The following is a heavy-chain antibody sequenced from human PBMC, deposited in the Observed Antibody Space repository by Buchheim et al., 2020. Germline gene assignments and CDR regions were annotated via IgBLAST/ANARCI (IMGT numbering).Heavy chain of an antibody. CDR1: GFSVSCYE. Sequence: EVQLVQSGGGLVQPGGSVRLSCAASGFSVSCYEMNWVRQVTGKGLEWVSYISSSSSTIYYADSVKGRFTISRDNAKNSLYLRMDSLRAEDTAVYYCARRFDIWGPGT. CDR3: ARRFDI. CDR2: ISSSSSTI. J-gene: IGHJ3*02. V-gene: IGHV3-48*01.